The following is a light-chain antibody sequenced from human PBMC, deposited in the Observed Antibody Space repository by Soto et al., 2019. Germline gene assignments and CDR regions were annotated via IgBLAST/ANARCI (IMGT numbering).Light chain of an antibody. CDR3: TQGTHWPVT. Sequence: VVMTQSPLSLPVTLGQPASISCRSSQSLVYSDGNIYLSWFQQRPGQSPRRLIYKVSNRDSGVPDRFSGSGSGTDFTLKISRVEAEDVGVYYCTQGTHWPVTFGGGTKVEI. J-gene: IGKJ4*01. V-gene: IGKV2-30*01. CDR1: QSLVYSDGNIY. CDR2: KVS.